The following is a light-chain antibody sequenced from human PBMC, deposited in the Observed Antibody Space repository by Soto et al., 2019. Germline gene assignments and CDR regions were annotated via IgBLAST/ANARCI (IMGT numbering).Light chain of an antibody. V-gene: IGKV1-5*03. CDR3: QPYNSYSKT. CDR1: QSISSW. J-gene: IGKJ1*01. CDR2: KAS. Sequence: DIQMTHSPSTLSASVGDRVTITCLASQSISSWLAWYQQKPGKAPKLLIYKASSLESGVPSRFSGSGSGTEFTLTISSLQPDDFATYYCQPYNSYSKTFAQGTKVDIK.